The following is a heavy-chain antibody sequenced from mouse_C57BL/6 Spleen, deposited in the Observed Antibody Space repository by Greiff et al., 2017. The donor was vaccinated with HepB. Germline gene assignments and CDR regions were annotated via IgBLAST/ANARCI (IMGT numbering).Heavy chain of an antibody. D-gene: IGHD4-1*01. Sequence: EVHLVESGGGLVKPGGSLKLSCAASGFTFSSYAMSWVRQTPEKRLEWVATISDGGSYTYYPDNVKGRFTISRDNAKNNLYLQMSHLKSEDTAMYYCARLTGTSYFDYWGQGTTLTVSS. CDR2: ISDGGSYT. V-gene: IGHV5-4*01. CDR3: ARLTGTSYFDY. CDR1: GFTFSSYA. J-gene: IGHJ2*01.